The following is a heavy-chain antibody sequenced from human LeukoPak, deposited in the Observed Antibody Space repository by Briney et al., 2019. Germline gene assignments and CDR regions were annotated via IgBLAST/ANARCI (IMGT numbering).Heavy chain of an antibody. CDR3: ARDDGFLYSGSPR. Sequence: SETLSLTCTVSGGSISSYYWSWIRQPPGKGLEWIGYIYYSGSTNYNPSLKSRVTISVDTSKNQFSLKLSSVTAADTAVYYCARDDGFLYSGSPRWGQGTLVTVSS. D-gene: IGHD1-26*01. CDR1: GGSISSYY. CDR2: IYYSGST. V-gene: IGHV4-59*12. J-gene: IGHJ4*02.